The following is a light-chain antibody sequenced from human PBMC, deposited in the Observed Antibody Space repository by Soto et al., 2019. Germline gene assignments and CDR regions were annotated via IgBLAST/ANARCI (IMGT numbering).Light chain of an antibody. CDR1: QSVSSSY. V-gene: IGKV3-20*01. CDR2: GAS. CDR3: QQYGSSQWT. J-gene: IGKJ1*01. Sequence: EIVMRQSRATLSVSPGERATLSSRASQSVSSSYLAWYQQKPGQAPRLLIYGASSRATGIPDRFSGSGSGTDFTLTISRLEPEDFAVYYCQQYGSSQWTFGQGTKVDIK.